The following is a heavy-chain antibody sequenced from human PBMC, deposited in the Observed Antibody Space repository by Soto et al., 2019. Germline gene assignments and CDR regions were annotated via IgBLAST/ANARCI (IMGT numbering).Heavy chain of an antibody. CDR1: GFTFDDYA. D-gene: IGHD3-10*01. J-gene: IGHJ4*02. CDR3: AKDGSRYGSGSYSEIHFDY. V-gene: IGHV3-9*01. Sequence: GGSLRLSCAASGFTFDDYAMHWVRQAPGKGLEWVSGISWNSGSIGYADSVKGRFTISRDNAKNSLYLQMNSLRAEDTALYYCAKDGSRYGSGSYSEIHFDYWGQGTLVTVSS. CDR2: ISWNSGSI.